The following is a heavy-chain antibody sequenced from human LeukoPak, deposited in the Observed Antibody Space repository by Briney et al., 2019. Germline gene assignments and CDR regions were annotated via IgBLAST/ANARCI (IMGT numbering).Heavy chain of an antibody. CDR2: INHSGST. J-gene: IGHJ4*02. Sequence: SETLSLTCAVYGGSFSGYYWSWIRQPPGKGLEWIGEINHSGSTNYNPSLKSRVTISVDTSKNQFSLKLSSVTAADTAVYYCARVVGFGESGEYYLDYWGQGTLVTVSS. V-gene: IGHV4-34*09. CDR3: ARVVGFGESGEYYLDY. CDR1: GGSFSGYY. D-gene: IGHD3-10*01.